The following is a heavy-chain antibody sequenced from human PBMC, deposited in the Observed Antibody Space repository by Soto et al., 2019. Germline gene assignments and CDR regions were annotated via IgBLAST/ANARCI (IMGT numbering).Heavy chain of an antibody. CDR3: ARDGAATGSFYLDY. D-gene: IGHD6-13*01. CDR1: GGSISSYY. Sequence: SETLSLTCTVSGGSISSYYWTWIRQPPGKGLEWIGYISYSGSTNYNSSLKSRVTMSIDTSKNQFSLRLTSESAADTAVYYCARDGAATGSFYLDYWGQGTLVTVSS. CDR2: ISYSGST. J-gene: IGHJ4*02. V-gene: IGHV4-59*01.